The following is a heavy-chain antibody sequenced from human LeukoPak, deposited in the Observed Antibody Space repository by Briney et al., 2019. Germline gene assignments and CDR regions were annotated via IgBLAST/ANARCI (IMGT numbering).Heavy chain of an antibody. V-gene: IGHV1-69*05. D-gene: IGHD6-13*01. J-gene: IGHJ5*02. CDR2: IIPIFGTA. Sequence: ASVKVSCKASGGTFISYAISWVRQAPGQGREWRGRIIPIFGTANYAQKFQGRVTITTDESTSTAYIELSRLKFEDTGVYFCAREGEAAAGTESPHINWFDPWGQGTLVTVSS. CDR3: AREGEAAAGTESPHINWFDP. CDR1: GGTFISYA.